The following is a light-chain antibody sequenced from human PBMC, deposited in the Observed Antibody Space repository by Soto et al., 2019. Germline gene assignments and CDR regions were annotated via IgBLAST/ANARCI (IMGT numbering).Light chain of an antibody. CDR2: GAS. CDR3: QQYGSSPFT. Sequence: EIVLTQSPGTLSLSPGERATLSCRASQTVSNNYLAWYQQKPGQAPRLLIYGASNRGTGIPDRFSRSGSGTDFTLTISRLEPEDFAVYYCQQYGSSPFTFGPGTTVDIK. CDR1: QTVSNNY. J-gene: IGKJ3*01. V-gene: IGKV3-20*01.